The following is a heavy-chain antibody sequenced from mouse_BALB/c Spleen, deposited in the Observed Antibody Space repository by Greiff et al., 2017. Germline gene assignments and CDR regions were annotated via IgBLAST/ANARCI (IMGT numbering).Heavy chain of an antibody. V-gene: IGHV1S29*02. CDR1: GYTFTDYY. Sequence: VHVKQSGSELVKPGASVKISCKASGYTFTDYYMHWVKQSHGKSLEWIGYIYPYNGGTGYNQKFKSKATLTVDNSSSTAYMELRSLTSEDSAVYYCARQGRYYGSGEGFDYWGQGTTVTVSS. D-gene: IGHD1-1*01. J-gene: IGHJ2*01. CDR2: IYPYNGGT. CDR3: ARQGRYYGSGEGFDY.